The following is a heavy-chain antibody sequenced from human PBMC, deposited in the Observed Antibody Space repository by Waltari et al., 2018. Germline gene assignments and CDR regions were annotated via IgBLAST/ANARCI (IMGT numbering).Heavy chain of an antibody. CDR3: ARFEQQYYWYFDL. D-gene: IGHD6-13*01. V-gene: IGHV4-34*01. CDR1: GGSFSGYY. Sequence: QVQLQQWGAGLLKPSETLSLTCAVYGGSFSGYYWSWIRQPPGKGLEWIGEIDHSGSTNYNPSLKSRVTISVDKSKNQFSLKLSSVTAADTAVYYCARFEQQYYWYFDLWGRGTLVTVSS. CDR2: IDHSGST. J-gene: IGHJ2*01.